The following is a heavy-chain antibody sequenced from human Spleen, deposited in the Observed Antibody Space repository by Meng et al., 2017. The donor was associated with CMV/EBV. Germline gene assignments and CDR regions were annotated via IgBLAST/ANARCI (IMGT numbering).Heavy chain of an antibody. Sequence: SETLSLTCTVSGGSVSSGSYYWSWIRQPPGKGLEWIGYIYYSGSTKYNPSLKSRVTISVDTSKNQFSLKMSSVTAADTAVYYCARGIFGVVDYWGQGTLVTVSS. J-gene: IGHJ4*02. CDR3: ARGIFGVVDY. CDR1: GGSVSSGSYY. CDR2: IYYSGST. V-gene: IGHV4-61*01. D-gene: IGHD3-3*01.